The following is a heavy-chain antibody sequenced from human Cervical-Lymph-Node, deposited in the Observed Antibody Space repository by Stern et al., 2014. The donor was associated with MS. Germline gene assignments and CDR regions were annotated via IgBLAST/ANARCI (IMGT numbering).Heavy chain of an antibody. D-gene: IGHD5-12*01. CDR3: AFSGYDSEWVYYYYSRMDV. V-gene: IGHV1-69*06. CDR2: IIPLFRTA. Sequence: VQLVESGAEVKKPGSSVKVSCTASGGSISSYAVNWVRQAPGKGLEWMAGIIPLFRTATYAENFQGRVTITTDNSTNTLHLAMHSVTSWVTAVFYCAFSGYDSEWVYYYYSRMDVWGQGTPVTVSS. J-gene: IGHJ6*02. CDR1: GGSISSYA.